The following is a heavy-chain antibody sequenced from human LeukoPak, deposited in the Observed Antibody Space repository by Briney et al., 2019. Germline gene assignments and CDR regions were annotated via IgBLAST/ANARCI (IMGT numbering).Heavy chain of an antibody. CDR2: IYTSGST. V-gene: IGHV4-4*07. D-gene: IGHD2-8*01. Sequence: SQTLSLTCTVSGGSISSYYWSWIRQPAGKGLEWIGRIYTSGSTNYNPSLKSRVTMSVDTSKNQFSLKLSSVTAADTAVYYCAKEGVRSAPDSDAFDIWGQGTMVTVSS. CDR3: AKEGVRSAPDSDAFDI. J-gene: IGHJ3*02. CDR1: GGSISSYY.